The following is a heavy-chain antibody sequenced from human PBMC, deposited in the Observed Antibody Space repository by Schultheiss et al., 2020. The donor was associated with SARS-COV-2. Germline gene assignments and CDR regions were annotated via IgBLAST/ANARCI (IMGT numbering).Heavy chain of an antibody. D-gene: IGHD1-26*01. CDR3: ARALVGANSFDY. V-gene: IGHV3-48*03. CDR1: GFTFSSYA. Sequence: GGSLRLSCAASGFTFSSYAMHWVRQAPGKGLEWISYISSGGTTMYYADSVKGRFSISRDNAKNSLYLQMNSLRAEDTAVYYCARALVGANSFDYWGQGNLVTVSS. CDR2: ISSGGTTM. J-gene: IGHJ4*02.